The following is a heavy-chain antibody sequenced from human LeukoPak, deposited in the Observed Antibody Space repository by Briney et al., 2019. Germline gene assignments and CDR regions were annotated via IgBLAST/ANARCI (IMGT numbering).Heavy chain of an antibody. J-gene: IGHJ6*04. CDR2: INHSGST. V-gene: IGHV4-34*01. CDR1: GGSFSGYY. D-gene: IGHD2-15*01. CDR3: ARGWCSGGSCRYPARYYYGMDV. Sequence: PSETLSLTCAVYGGSFSGYYWSWIRQPPGKGLEWSGEINHSGSTNYNPSLKSRVTTSVDTSKNQFSLKLSSVTAADTAVYYCARGWCSGGSCRYPARYYYGMDVWGKGTTVTVSS.